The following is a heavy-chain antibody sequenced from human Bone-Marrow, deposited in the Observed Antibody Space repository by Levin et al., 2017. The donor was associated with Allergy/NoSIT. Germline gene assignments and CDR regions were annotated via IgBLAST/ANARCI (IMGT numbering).Heavy chain of an antibody. Sequence: GESLKISCAASGFSVSGHYMSWVRQAPGKGLEWVSVIYSGGDTKYTESVKGRFSISSDTSKNTLYLQMNSLRVEDTAVYYCAKCSGWYGKGYFDLWGRGTLVTVSS. CDR3: AKCSGWYGKGYFDL. CDR2: IYSGGDT. CDR1: GFSVSGHY. V-gene: IGHV3-53*01. J-gene: IGHJ2*01. D-gene: IGHD6-19*01.